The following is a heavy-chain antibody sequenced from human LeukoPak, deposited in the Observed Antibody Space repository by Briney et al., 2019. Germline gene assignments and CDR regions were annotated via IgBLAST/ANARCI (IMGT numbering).Heavy chain of an antibody. D-gene: IGHD1-14*01. Sequence: GGSLRLSCAASGFTFSSYEMNWVRQAPGKGLEWVSSISSSSSYIYYADSVKGRFTISRDNAKNSLYLQMNSLRAEDTAVYYCAREHRGAGGPLYYFDYWGQGTLVTVSS. J-gene: IGHJ4*02. CDR1: GFTFSSYE. V-gene: IGHV3-21*01. CDR2: ISSSSSYI. CDR3: AREHRGAGGPLYYFDY.